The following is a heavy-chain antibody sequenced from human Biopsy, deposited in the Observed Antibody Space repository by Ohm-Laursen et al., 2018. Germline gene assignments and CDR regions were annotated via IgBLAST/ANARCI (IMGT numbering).Heavy chain of an antibody. V-gene: IGHV4-59*01. Sequence: TLSLTCTVSGGSISSDYWSWIRQTPGKGLEWIGNIYYSGSTNYNPSLKSRVTISVDTYKNQFSLRLNSVTAADTAVYYCARATNSTGWPYYYFYGMDVWGQGTTVTVSS. CDR3: ARATNSTGWPYYYFYGMDV. CDR2: IYYSGST. D-gene: IGHD2/OR15-2a*01. J-gene: IGHJ6*02. CDR1: GGSISSDY.